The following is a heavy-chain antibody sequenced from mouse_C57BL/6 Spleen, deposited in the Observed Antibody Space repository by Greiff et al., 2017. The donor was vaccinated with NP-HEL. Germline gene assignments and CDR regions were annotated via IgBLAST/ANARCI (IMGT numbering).Heavy chain of an antibody. J-gene: IGHJ4*01. CDR3: ATQASPHHSNFRDYAMDY. CDR2: IWSGGST. Sequence: QVQLQQSGPGLVQPSQSLSITCTVSGFSLTSYGVHWVRQSPGKGLEWLGVIWSGGSTDYNAAFISRLSISKDNSKSQVFFKMNSLQADDTAIYYCATQASPHHSNFRDYAMDYWGQGTSVTVSS. V-gene: IGHV2-2*01. D-gene: IGHD2-5*01. CDR1: GFSLTSYG.